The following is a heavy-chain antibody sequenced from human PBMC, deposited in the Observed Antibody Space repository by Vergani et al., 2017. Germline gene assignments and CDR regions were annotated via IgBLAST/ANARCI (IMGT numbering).Heavy chain of an antibody. J-gene: IGHJ2*01. CDR3: VKDIAASGNYWYFDL. CDR2: INWNSDSI. V-gene: IGHV3-9*01. Sequence: DVQLVESGGGLVQSGGSLRLSCAASGFTFDDYAMHWVRQAPGKGLEWVSGINWNSDSIAYADSVKGRFTISRDNAKNSLYLQMNSLRAEDTALYYCVKDIAASGNYWYFDLWGRGTLVTVSS. CDR1: GFTFDDYA. D-gene: IGHD6-13*01.